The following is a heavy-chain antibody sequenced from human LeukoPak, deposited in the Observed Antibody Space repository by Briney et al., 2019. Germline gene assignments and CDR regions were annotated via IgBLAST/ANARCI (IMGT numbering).Heavy chain of an antibody. V-gene: IGHV4-34*01. J-gene: IGHJ6*03. D-gene: IGHD4-11*01. CDR1: GGSLSGYY. CDR2: VNHRGST. Sequence: SETLSLTCGVYGGSLSGYYWRWIRQPPGKGLEWIGEVNHRGSTNYNPSLKSRVTMSVDTSKNQYSLKLTSVTAADTAVYYCARVPPATRVTMVGNYFYYMDVWGKGTTVTVSS. CDR3: ARVPPATRVTMVGNYFYYMDV.